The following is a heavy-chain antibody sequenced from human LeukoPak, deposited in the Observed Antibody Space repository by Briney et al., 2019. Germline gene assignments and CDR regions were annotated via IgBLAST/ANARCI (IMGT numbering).Heavy chain of an antibody. J-gene: IGHJ4*02. Sequence: GGSLRLSCAASGFTFSNSAMSWVRQAPGKGLEGVSGISDSGGSTFYADSVQGRITISRDNSKNTLFLQVNSLRAHDTAVYYCVRQFRGYSSGPMYYFDYWGQGALVTVSS. CDR1: GFTFSNSA. V-gene: IGHV3-23*01. CDR3: VRQFRGYSSGPMYYFDY. CDR2: ISDSGGST. D-gene: IGHD5-18*01.